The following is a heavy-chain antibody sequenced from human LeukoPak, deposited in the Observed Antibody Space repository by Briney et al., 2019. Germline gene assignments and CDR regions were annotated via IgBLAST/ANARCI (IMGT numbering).Heavy chain of an antibody. J-gene: IGHJ5*02. CDR1: GYTFTGYY. Sequence: ASVKVSCTASGYTFTGYYMHWVRQAPGQGLEWMGWINPNSGGTNYAQKFQGRVTMTRDMSTSTDYMELSSLRSEDTAVYYCARDNSLQDMAWWFDPWGQGTLVIVSS. CDR2: INPNSGGT. D-gene: IGHD5-24*01. V-gene: IGHV1-2*02. CDR3: ARDNSLQDMAWWFDP.